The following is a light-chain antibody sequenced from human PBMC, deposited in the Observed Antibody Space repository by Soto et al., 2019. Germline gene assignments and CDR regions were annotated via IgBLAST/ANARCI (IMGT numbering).Light chain of an antibody. CDR1: QSFSSW. J-gene: IGKJ1*01. V-gene: IGKV1-5*01. CDR3: QQYENYWT. Sequence: DIQLTQSPSTLSASVGDRVTITCRASQSFSSWLAWYQHKPGKAPKLLIYDASNLDSGVPSRFSGSGSGTEFSLTISNLQPDDCATYYCQQYENYWTFGQGTKVDI. CDR2: DAS.